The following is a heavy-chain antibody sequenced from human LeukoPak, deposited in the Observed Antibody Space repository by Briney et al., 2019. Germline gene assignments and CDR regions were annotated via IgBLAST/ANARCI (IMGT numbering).Heavy chain of an antibody. CDR3: AREGGIVGAITGTYYYYMDV. Sequence: TGGSLRLSCAASGFTFDDYGMSWVRQAPVKGLEWVSGINWNGGSTGYSDSVKGRFTISRDNAKNSLYLQMNSLRAEDTALYYCAREGGIVGAITGTYYYYMDVWGKGTTVTVSS. J-gene: IGHJ6*03. D-gene: IGHD1-26*01. CDR1: GFTFDDYG. CDR2: INWNGGST. V-gene: IGHV3-20*04.